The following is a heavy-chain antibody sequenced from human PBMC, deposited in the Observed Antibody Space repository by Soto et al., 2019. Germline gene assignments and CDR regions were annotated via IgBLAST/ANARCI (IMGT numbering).Heavy chain of an antibody. J-gene: IGHJ3*02. Sequence: SDTLSLTCTVSGGSLSSYYWSWIRQPPGKVLEWIGYIYYSRSTNYNPSLTSRVTISVDTSKNQFSLKLSSVTAADTAVYYCARAGPVWGTLPRAFDIWCQGTMVTVSS. D-gene: IGHD3-16*01. CDR3: ARAGPVWGTLPRAFDI. CDR2: IYYSRST. CDR1: GGSLSSYY. V-gene: IGHV4-59*01.